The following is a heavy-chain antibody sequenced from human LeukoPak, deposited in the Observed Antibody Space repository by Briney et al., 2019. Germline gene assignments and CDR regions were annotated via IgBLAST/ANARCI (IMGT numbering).Heavy chain of an antibody. Sequence: PSETLSLTCTVSGGSISSSSYFWGWIRQPPGKGLEWIGSIYYSGSTYYNPSLKSRVTISVDTSKNQFSLKLSSVTAADTAVYYCARTTDPPIVVVPAAMGFDPWGQGTLVTVSS. CDR1: GGSISSSSYF. D-gene: IGHD2-2*01. CDR3: ARTTDPPIVVVPAAMGFDP. J-gene: IGHJ5*02. V-gene: IGHV4-39*01. CDR2: IYYSGST.